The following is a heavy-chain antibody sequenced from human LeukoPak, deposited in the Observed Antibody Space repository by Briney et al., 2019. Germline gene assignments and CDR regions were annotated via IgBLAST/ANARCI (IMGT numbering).Heavy chain of an antibody. CDR3: ARAGRAVAGTRDY. J-gene: IGHJ4*02. V-gene: IGHV3-66*01. CDR1: GFTVSSNY. Sequence: GGSLRLSCAASGFTVSSNYMSWVRQAPGKGLEWVSVIYSGGSTYYADSVKGRFTISRDNSKNTLYLQMNSLRAEDTAVYYCARAGRAVAGTRDYWGQGTLVTVSS. CDR2: IYSGGST. D-gene: IGHD6-19*01.